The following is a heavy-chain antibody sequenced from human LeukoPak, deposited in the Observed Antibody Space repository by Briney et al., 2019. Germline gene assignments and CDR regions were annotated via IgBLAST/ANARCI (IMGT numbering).Heavy chain of an antibody. CDR1: GGSISSGDYY. D-gene: IGHD4-11*01. CDR3: ASTEESSTAEFDY. V-gene: IGHV4-30-4*08. J-gene: IGHJ4*02. CDR2: IYYSGST. Sequence: SQTLSLTCTVSGGSISSGDYYWSWIRQPPGKGLEWIGYIYYSGSTYYNPSLKSRVTISVDTSKNQFSLKLSSVTAADTAVYYCASTEESSTAEFDYWGQGTLVTVSS.